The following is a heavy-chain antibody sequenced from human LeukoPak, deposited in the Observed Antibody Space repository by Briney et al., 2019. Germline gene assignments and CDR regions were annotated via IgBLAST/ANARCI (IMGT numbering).Heavy chain of an antibody. CDR2: IYRTGST. CDR1: GGSIDSGDDY. V-gene: IGHV4-61*02. J-gene: IGHJ4*02. CDR3: GIAAAGPDDY. Sequence: SETLSLTCTVSGGSIDSGDDYWSWIRQPAGKGLEFIGRIYRTGSTTSNPSLQDQLTISIDTPKNQFSLKLSSVTAADTAVYYCGIAAAGPDDYWGQGTLVTVSS. D-gene: IGHD6-13*01.